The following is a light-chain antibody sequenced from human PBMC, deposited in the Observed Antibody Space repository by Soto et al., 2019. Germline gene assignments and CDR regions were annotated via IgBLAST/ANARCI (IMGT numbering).Light chain of an antibody. J-gene: IGLJ1*01. V-gene: IGLV2-23*01. CDR1: SNDVGSYDL. CDR2: EGN. CDR3: CSYADVTTYV. Sequence: QSALTQPASVSGSPGQSITISCTGTSNDVGSYDLVSWYQQHPGKAPKLIIFEGNKRPSWVSNRFPGSKSGNTASLTIAGLQPEDEADYYCCSYADVTTYVFGNGTKLTVL.